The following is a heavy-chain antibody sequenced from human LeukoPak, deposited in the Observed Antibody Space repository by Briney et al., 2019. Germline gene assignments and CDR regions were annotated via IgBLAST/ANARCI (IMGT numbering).Heavy chain of an antibody. Sequence: SETLSLTCTVSGGSISSSSYYWGWIRQPPGKGLEWIGSIYYSGSTYYNPSLKSRVTISVDTSKNQFSLKLSSVTAADTAVYYCARQGLLGDYVWGSYRYTDYWSQGTLVTVSS. CDR2: IYYSGST. CDR3: ARQGLLGDYVWGSYRYTDY. V-gene: IGHV4-39*01. D-gene: IGHD3-16*02. CDR1: GGSISSSSYY. J-gene: IGHJ4*02.